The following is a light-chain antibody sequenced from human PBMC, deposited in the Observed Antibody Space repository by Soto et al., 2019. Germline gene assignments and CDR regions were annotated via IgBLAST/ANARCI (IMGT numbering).Light chain of an antibody. CDR3: QQHGQWLIT. J-gene: IGKJ5*01. CDR1: QTISSW. V-gene: IGKV1-5*03. Sequence: DIQMTQSPSTLSGSLGDRVTITCRASQTISSWLAWYQQKPGKAPKLLIYKASTLKSGVPSRFSGSGYGTEFNLTISSLQTEDFATYYCQQHGQWLITFGQGTRLEIK. CDR2: KAS.